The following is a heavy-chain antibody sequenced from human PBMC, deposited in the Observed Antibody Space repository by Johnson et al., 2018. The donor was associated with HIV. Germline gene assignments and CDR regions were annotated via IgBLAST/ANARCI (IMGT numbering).Heavy chain of an antibody. V-gene: IGHV3-30*18. D-gene: IGHD1-26*01. J-gene: IGHJ3*02. CDR1: GFTFSSYG. CDR2: ISYDGSNK. Sequence: QVQLVESGGGVVQPGRSLRLSCAASGFTFSSYGMHWVRQAPGKGLEWVAVISYDGSNKYYADSVKGRFTISRDNAKNSLYLQMNSLRGDDTALYYCAKGLGGGTYPQDANDIWGQGTKVTVSS. CDR3: AKGLGGGTYPQDANDI.